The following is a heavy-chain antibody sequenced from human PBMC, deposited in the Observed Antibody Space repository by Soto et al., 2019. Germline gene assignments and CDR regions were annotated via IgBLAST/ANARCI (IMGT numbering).Heavy chain of an antibody. Sequence: VASVKVSCKASGYTFTNSGISWVRQAPGQRLEWMGWINAGNGNTKYSQKFQDRVTITRDTSASTAYMELSSLRSEDTAVYYCARDLGGWPDYWGQGTLVTVSS. CDR1: GYTFTNSG. V-gene: IGHV1-3*01. J-gene: IGHJ4*02. CDR2: INAGNGNT. CDR3: ARDLGGWPDY. D-gene: IGHD6-19*01.